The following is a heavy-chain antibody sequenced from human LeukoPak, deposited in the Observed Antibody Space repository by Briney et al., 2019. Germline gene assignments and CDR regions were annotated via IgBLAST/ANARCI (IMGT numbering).Heavy chain of an antibody. Sequence: PGGSLRLSCAASGFTFTTYWMSWVRQLPGKGLEWVANINQDGTEKYYADSVKGRFTISRDNSKNTLYLQMNSLRAEDTAVYYCAKLVYCSGGSCYNNAHFDYWGQGTLVTVSS. V-gene: IGHV3-7*01. CDR1: GFTFTTYW. D-gene: IGHD2-15*01. CDR3: AKLVYCSGGSCYNNAHFDY. J-gene: IGHJ4*02. CDR2: INQDGTEK.